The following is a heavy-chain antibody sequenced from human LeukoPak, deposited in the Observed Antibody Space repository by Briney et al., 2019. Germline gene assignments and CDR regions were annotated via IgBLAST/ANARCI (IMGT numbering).Heavy chain of an antibody. CDR1: GASNTSYS. Sequence: SETLSLTCTVAGASNTSYSWSWIRQPPGKGLEWIGYIYYSGSTNYSPSLKSRVTISVHTSKNQFSLKLSSVTAADTAVYYCARGVALSIAAAGTIPSFDYWGQGTLVTVSS. CDR2: IYYSGST. J-gene: IGHJ4*02. V-gene: IGHV4-59*08. D-gene: IGHD6-13*01. CDR3: ARGVALSIAAAGTIPSFDY.